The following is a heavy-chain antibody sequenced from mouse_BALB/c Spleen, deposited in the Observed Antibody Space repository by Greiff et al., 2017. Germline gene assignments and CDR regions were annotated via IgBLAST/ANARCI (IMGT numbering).Heavy chain of an antibody. Sequence: VQLQQSGPELVKPGASVKIPCKASGYTFTDYNMDWVKQSHGKSLEWIGDINPNNGGTIYNQKFKGKATLTVEKSSSTAYMELRSLTSEDTAVYYCAREGYRYTWFAYWGQGTLVTVSA. V-gene: IGHV1-18*01. D-gene: IGHD2-14*01. CDR2: INPNNGGT. CDR1: GYTFTDYN. CDR3: AREGYRYTWFAY. J-gene: IGHJ3*01.